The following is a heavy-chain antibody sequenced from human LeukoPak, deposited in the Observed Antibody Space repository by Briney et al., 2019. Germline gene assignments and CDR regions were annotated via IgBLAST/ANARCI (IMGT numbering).Heavy chain of an antibody. J-gene: IGHJ4*02. CDR3: ARMPEATTRFEY. CDR2: IYYSGST. D-gene: IGHD5-24*01. V-gene: IGHV4-59*01. CDR1: GGSISNYY. Sequence: KPSETLSLTCIVSGGSISNYYWTWIRQPPGKGLEWIGYIYYSGSTYYNPSLKSRVTISVDTSKNQFSLKLSSVTAADTAVYYCARMPEATTRFEYWGQGTLVTVSS.